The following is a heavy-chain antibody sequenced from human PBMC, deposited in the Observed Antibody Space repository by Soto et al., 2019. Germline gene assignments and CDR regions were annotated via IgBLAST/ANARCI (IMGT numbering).Heavy chain of an antibody. D-gene: IGHD5-18*01. CDR3: AREVDTDVGGXXHYDAFDI. V-gene: IGHV4-59*01. J-gene: IGHJ3*02. Sequence: ETLSLTCTXXXXSISNYYWTXIRQTPGKGLEWIGYVYYSGNTNYNPSLKSRVSISVDMSKNQXXXELSSVTAADTAMYYCAREVDTDVGGXXHYDAFDIWGPGTKVTVSS. CDR1: XXSISNYY. CDR2: VYYSGNT.